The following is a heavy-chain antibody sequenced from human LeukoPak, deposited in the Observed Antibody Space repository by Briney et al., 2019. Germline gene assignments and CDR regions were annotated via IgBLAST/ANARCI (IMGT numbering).Heavy chain of an antibody. V-gene: IGHV4-4*07. D-gene: IGHD3-22*01. CDR2: IYTSGST. Sequence: SETLSLTCTVSGGSISSYYWSWIRQPAGKGLEWIGRIYTSGSTNYNPSLKSRVTMSVDTSKNQFSLKLSSVTAADTAVYYCAREAGYYDSSGYLYYFDYWGQGTLVTVSS. CDR3: AREAGYYDSSGYLYYFDY. CDR1: GGSISSYY. J-gene: IGHJ4*02.